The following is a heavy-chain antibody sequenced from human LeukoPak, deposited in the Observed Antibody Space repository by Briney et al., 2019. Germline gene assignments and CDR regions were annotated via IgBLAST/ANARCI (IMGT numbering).Heavy chain of an antibody. D-gene: IGHD4-17*01. J-gene: IGHJ5*02. CDR1: GFTFSSYA. Sequence: PGGSLRLSCAASGFTFSSYAMSWVRQAPGKGLEWVSSISSSSSYTYYADSVKGRFTISRDNAKNSLYLQMNSLRAEDTAVYYCARHNDYGDYGRNWFDPWGQGTLVTVSS. CDR3: ARHNDYGDYGRNWFDP. CDR2: ISSSSSYT. V-gene: IGHV3-21*01.